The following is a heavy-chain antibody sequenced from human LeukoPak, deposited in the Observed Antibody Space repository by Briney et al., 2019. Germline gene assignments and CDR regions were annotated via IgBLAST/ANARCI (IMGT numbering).Heavy chain of an antibody. CDR1: GYTFTSYY. Sequence: ASVTVSCKASGYTFTSYYMHWVRQAPGQGLEWMGIINPSGGSTSYAQKFQGRVTMTRDTSTSTVYMELSSLRSEDTAVYYCARDQGGAAAAPGYFQHWGQGTLVTVSS. D-gene: IGHD6-13*01. CDR2: INPSGGST. V-gene: IGHV1-46*01. J-gene: IGHJ1*01. CDR3: ARDQGGAAAAPGYFQH.